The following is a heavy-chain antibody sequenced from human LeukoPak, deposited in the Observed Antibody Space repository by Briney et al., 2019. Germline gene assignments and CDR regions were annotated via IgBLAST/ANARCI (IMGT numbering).Heavy chain of an antibody. CDR1: GGSFSGYY. J-gene: IGHJ4*01. V-gene: IGHV4-30-4*08. CDR3: ARDRYGDFEDY. D-gene: IGHD4-17*01. Sequence: SETLSLTCAVYGGSFSGYYWTWIRQPPGKGLEWIGYISYSGTPYYNPSLNSRVTISLDTSKNQFSLKLNSVTASDTAMYYCARDRYGDFEDYWGHGTLVTVSS. CDR2: ISYSGTP.